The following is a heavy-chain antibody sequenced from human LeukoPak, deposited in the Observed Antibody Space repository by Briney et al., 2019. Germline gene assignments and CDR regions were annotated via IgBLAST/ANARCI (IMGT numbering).Heavy chain of an antibody. CDR3: AKAIVVVVAATRSGAFDI. CDR2: ISYDGSNK. V-gene: IGHV3-30*18. J-gene: IGHJ3*02. D-gene: IGHD2-15*01. Sequence: GGSLRLSCAASGFTFSSYGMNWVRQAPGKGLEGVAVISYDGSNKYYADSVKGRFTISRDNSKNTLYLQMNSLRAEDTAVYYCAKAIVVVVAATRSGAFDIWGQGTMVTVSS. CDR1: GFTFSSYG.